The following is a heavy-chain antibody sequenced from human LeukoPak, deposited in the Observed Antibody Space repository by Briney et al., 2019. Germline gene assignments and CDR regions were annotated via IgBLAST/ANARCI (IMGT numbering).Heavy chain of an antibody. V-gene: IGHV3-30*18. D-gene: IGHD5-18*01. Sequence: GRSLRLSCAASGFTFSSYGMHWVRQAPGKGLEWVAVISYDGSNKYYADSVKGRFTISRDNSKNTLYLQMNSLRAEDTAVYYCAKGIQLWYPDYWGQGTLVTVSS. J-gene: IGHJ4*02. CDR1: GFTFSSYG. CDR3: AKGIQLWYPDY. CDR2: ISYDGSNK.